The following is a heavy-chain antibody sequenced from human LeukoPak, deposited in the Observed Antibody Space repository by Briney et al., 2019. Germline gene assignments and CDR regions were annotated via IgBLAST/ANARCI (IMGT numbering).Heavy chain of an antibody. CDR1: GGSFSGYY. Sequence: PSETLSLTCAVYGGSFSGYYWSWIRQPPGKGLEWIGEINHSGSTNYNPSLKSRVTISVGTSKNQFSLKLSSVTAAATAVYYCASLRDGWVYWGQGTLVTVSS. CDR3: ASLRDGWVY. D-gene: IGHD5-24*01. V-gene: IGHV4-34*01. CDR2: INHSGST. J-gene: IGHJ4*02.